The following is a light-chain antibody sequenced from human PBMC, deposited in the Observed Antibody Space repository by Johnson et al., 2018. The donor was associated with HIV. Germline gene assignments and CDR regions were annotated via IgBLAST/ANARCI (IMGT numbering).Light chain of an antibody. V-gene: IGLV1-51*01. CDR1: TSNVGNNF. CDR3: GTWDSSLSAHYV. J-gene: IGLJ1*01. Sequence: QSVLTQAPSVSAAPGQDVIISCSGSTSNVGNNFVSWYQQLPGTAPKLLIYDNNKRPSGIADRFSGSKSGTSATLGITGLQPGDEADYYCGTWDSSLSAHYVFGTGTKVTVL. CDR2: DNN.